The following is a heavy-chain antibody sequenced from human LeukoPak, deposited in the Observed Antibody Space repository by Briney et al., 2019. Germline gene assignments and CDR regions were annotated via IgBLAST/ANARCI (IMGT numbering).Heavy chain of an antibody. CDR2: IYYSGST. CDR3: ARGVIQLSTDAFDI. Sequence: SETLSLTCTASGGSINNYYWSWIRQPPGKGLEWIGYIYYSGSTNYNPSLKSRVTISVNTSKNQFSLKLSSVTAADTAVYYCARGVIQLSTDAFDIWGQGTMVTVSS. V-gene: IGHV4-59*01. CDR1: GGSINNYY. J-gene: IGHJ3*02. D-gene: IGHD5-18*01.